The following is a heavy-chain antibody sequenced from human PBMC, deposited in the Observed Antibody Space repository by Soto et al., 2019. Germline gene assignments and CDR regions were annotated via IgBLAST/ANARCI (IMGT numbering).Heavy chain of an antibody. CDR2: MNPGSGDT. J-gene: IGHJ5*02. CDR1: GGTFSSYA. CDR3: ARMATFGSLNWFDP. Sequence: GASVKVSCKASGGTFSSYAISWVRQATGQGLEWMGWMNPGSGDTGYAQKFQGRVTMTRDISIATAYMELSSLRSDNTAIYYCARMATFGSLNWFDPWGHGTLVTVSS. D-gene: IGHD3-16*01. V-gene: IGHV1-8*02.